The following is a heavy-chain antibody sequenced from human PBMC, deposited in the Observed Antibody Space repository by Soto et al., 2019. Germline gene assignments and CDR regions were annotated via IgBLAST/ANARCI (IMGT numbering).Heavy chain of an antibody. CDR2: IYHSGST. D-gene: IGHD4-17*01. CDR3: ARAYGYYFDY. V-gene: IGHV4-30-2*01. CDR1: GGSLSSGGYY. Sequence: SETLSLTCAVSGGSLSSGGYYWSWIRQPPGKGLEWIGYIYHSGSTYYNPSLKSRVTISVDRSKNQFSLKLSSVTAADTAVYYCARAYGYYFDYWGQGTLVTVSS. J-gene: IGHJ4*02.